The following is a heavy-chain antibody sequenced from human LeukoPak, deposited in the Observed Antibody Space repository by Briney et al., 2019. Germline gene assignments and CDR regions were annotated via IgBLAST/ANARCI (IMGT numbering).Heavy chain of an antibody. D-gene: IGHD1-1*01. CDR2: IYHSGST. CDR3: ARGPGGSRVLLNY. J-gene: IGHJ4*02. CDR1: GGSFGDYY. Sequence: SETLSLTCTVSGGSFGDYYWSWIRQPPGKGLEWIGYIYHSGSTNYNPSLKSRVTISVGTSKNQFSLELHSVTAADTATYFCARGPGGSRVLLNYWGQGTLVTVSS. V-gene: IGHV4-59*01.